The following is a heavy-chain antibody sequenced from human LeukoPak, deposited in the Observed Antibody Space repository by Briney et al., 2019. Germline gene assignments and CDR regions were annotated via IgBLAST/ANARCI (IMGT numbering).Heavy chain of an antibody. J-gene: IGHJ4*02. D-gene: IGHD5-12*01. V-gene: IGHV3-43*01. Sequence: GGSLRLSCAASGFTFNDYTMHWVRHAPGKGLEWVSLITWDGGSTYYADSVKGRFTISRDNSKNSLYLQMNSLRTEDTALYYCGRGFSGYDYYFDYWGQGTLVTVSS. CDR3: GRGFSGYDYYFDY. CDR2: ITWDGGST. CDR1: GFTFNDYT.